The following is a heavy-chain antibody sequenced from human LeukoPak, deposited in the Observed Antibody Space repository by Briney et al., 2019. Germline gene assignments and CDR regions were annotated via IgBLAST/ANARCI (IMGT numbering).Heavy chain of an antibody. CDR3: ARVRSGYDSAYYNYMDV. CDR1: GYTFTDYY. V-gene: IGHV1-2*02. J-gene: IGHJ6*03. D-gene: IGHD5-12*01. CDR2: ISPNSGGT. Sequence: ASVKVSCKASGYTFTDYYMHWVRQAPGQGLEWMGWISPNSGGTHYAQKFQGRVTMTRDTSISTTYMELSSLTSDDTAVYHCARVRSGYDSAYYNYMDVWGKGTTVTISS.